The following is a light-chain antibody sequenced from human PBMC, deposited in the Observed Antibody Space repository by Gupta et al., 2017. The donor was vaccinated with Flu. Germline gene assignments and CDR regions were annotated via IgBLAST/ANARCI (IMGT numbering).Light chain of an antibody. Sequence: DIEMTQSPSTLSASVGDKVTITCRASQSIRSWLAWYQQKPGKAPKVLIHSASTLKGGVPSRFSGSGSATEFILTVSSLQPDDFATYYCQQYDTYPWTFSQGTKVEIK. CDR1: QSIRSW. CDR3: QQYDTYPWT. V-gene: IGKV1-5*03. J-gene: IGKJ1*01. CDR2: SAS.